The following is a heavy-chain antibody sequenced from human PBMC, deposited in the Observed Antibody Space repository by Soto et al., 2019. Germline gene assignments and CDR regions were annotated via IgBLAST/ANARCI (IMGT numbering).Heavy chain of an antibody. CDR3: ARDRDSSYFPPPYYFDS. CDR1: AFTFRSYT. CDR2: ISYAGSKT. V-gene: IGHV3-30*04. D-gene: IGHD4-4*01. Sequence: QVQLVESGGGVVQPGRSLRLSCAASAFTFRSYTMHWVRQAPGKGLEWVATISYAGSKTNYADSVRGRFTISRDNSNITLFLQMDSLRPEDTAVYSCARDRDSSYFPPPYYFDSWGQGTLVTVSS. J-gene: IGHJ4*02.